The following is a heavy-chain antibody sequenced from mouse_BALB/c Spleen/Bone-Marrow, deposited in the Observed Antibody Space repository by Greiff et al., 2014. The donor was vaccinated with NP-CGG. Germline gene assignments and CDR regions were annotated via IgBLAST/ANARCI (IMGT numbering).Heavy chain of an antibody. J-gene: IGHJ4*01. Sequence: VQVVESGPGLVAPSQSLSITCTVSGFSLTSCGVHWVRQPPGKGLEWLGVIWAGGSTNYNSALMSRLSISKDNSKSQVFLKMNSLQTDDTAMYFCARDRGFGYDRTMDYWGQGTSVTVSS. CDR1: GFSLTSCG. D-gene: IGHD2-2*01. V-gene: IGHV2-9*02. CDR2: IWAGGST. CDR3: ARDRGFGYDRTMDY.